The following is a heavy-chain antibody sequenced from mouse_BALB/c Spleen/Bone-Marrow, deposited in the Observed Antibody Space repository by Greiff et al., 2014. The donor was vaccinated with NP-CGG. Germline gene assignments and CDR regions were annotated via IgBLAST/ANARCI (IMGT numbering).Heavy chain of an antibody. D-gene: IGHD1-1*01. Sequence: EVQLQQSGAALVKPGASVKLSCTASGFNIKDTYMHWVKQRPEQGLEWIGRIDPANGNTKYDPKFQGKATITADTSSNTAYLQLSSLTSEDNAVYYCANYYYGSHFDYWGQGTTLTVSS. CDR2: IDPANGNT. CDR1: GFNIKDTY. V-gene: IGHV14-3*02. CDR3: ANYYYGSHFDY. J-gene: IGHJ2*01.